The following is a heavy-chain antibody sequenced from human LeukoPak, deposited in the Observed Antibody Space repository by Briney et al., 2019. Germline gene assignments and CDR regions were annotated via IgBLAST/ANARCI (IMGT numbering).Heavy chain of an antibody. Sequence: KPSETLSLTCAVYGGSFSGYYWSWIRQPPGKGLEWIGEINHSGSTNYNPSLKSRVTISVDTSKNQFSLKLSSVTAADTAVYYCARGGGSGSSPRGRYWGQGTLVTVSS. CDR2: INHSGST. CDR1: GGSFSGYY. D-gene: IGHD1-26*01. V-gene: IGHV4-34*01. J-gene: IGHJ4*02. CDR3: ARGGGSGSSPRGRY.